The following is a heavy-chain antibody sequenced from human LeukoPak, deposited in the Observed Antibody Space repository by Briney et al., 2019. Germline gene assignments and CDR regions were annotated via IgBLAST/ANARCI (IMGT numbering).Heavy chain of an antibody. CDR1: GFTFTTAW. V-gene: IGHV3-15*01. Sequence: GGSLRLSCASAGFTFTTAWMSWVRQAPGQGLEWVGRSISKNNGGTTDYAAPVKGRFTISRDDSKNMLYLQMNSLKSEDTAVYYCITDHGEYASHWGQGTLVTVSS. J-gene: IGHJ4*02. D-gene: IGHD3-10*01. CDR2: SISKNNGGTT. CDR3: ITDHGEYASH.